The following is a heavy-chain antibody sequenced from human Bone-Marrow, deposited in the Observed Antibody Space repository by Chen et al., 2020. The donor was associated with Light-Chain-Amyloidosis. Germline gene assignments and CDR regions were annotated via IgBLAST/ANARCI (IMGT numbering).Heavy chain of an antibody. CDR2: ISGSGGRT. CDR1: GFTFSSYA. CDR3: GEFKVGFWSGFPRHFDY. D-gene: IGHD3-3*01. J-gene: IGHJ4*02. V-gene: IGHV3-23*01. Sequence: EVQLLESGGGLVQPGGSLRLSCAASGFTFSSYAMSWVRQAPGEGLEWVSAISGSGGRTECADSVRGRFSIAGDDSKNTLYLQMNSLRAEDTAVDYCGEFKVGFWSGFPRHFDYWGQGTLVTVSS.